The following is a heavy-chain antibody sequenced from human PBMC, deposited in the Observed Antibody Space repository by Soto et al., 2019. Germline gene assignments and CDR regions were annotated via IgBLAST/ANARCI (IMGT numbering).Heavy chain of an antibody. CDR1: GGSISSSNW. CDR3: ARQLSGGSCYDY. CDR2: IFHSGST. V-gene: IGHV4-4*02. D-gene: IGHD2-15*01. J-gene: IGHJ4*02. Sequence: QVQLQESGPGLVKPSGTLSLTCAVSGGSISSSNWWNWVRQPPGKGLEWIGEIFHSGSTNYNPSLKSRVTISVDKSKIQCSLKLNSVTAADTAVYYCARQLSGGSCYDYWGQGTLVTVSS.